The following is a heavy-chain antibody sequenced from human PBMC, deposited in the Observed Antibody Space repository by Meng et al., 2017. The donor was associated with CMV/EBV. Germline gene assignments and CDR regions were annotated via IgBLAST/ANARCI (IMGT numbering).Heavy chain of an antibody. Sequence: ASVKVSCKASGYTFTGYYMHWVRQAPGQGLEWMGWINPNSGGTNYAQKFQGRVTMTRDTSISTAYMELSRLRSDDTAVYYCAREEYCSSTSCSPQFGYYYYYGMDVWCQGTTVTVSS. CDR2: INPNSGGT. J-gene: IGHJ6*02. D-gene: IGHD2-2*01. CDR1: GYTFTGYY. CDR3: AREEYCSSTSCSPQFGYYYYYGMDV. V-gene: IGHV1-2*02.